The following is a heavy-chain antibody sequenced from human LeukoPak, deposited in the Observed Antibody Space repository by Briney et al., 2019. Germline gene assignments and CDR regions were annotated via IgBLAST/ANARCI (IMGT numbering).Heavy chain of an antibody. CDR3: TRDLYFWSGYYIQDYYGMDV. CDR1: GFTYGDYA. Sequence: GGSLRLSCTASGFTYGDYAMSLVRQAAGKGLEWVGFIRSKAYGGTTEYAASVKGRFTISRDDSKSIAYLQMNSLKTEDTAVYYCTRDLYFWSGYYIQDYYGMDVWGQGTTVTVSS. J-gene: IGHJ6*02. CDR2: IRSKAYGGTT. D-gene: IGHD3-3*01. V-gene: IGHV3-49*04.